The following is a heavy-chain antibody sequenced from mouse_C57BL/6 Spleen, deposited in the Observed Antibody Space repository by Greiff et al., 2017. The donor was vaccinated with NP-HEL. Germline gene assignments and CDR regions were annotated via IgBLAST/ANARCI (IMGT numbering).Heavy chain of an antibody. CDR2: IWSGGST. CDR1: GFSLTSYG. Sequence: QVQLKESGPGLVQPSQSLSITCTVSGFSLTSYGVHWVRQPPGKGLEWLGVIWSGGSTDYNAAFISRLSISKDNSKSQVFFKMNSLQADDTAIYYCAKGGYHDYDDAMDYWGQGTSVTVSS. CDR3: AKGGYHDYDDAMDY. V-gene: IGHV2-4*01. J-gene: IGHJ4*01. D-gene: IGHD2-4*01.